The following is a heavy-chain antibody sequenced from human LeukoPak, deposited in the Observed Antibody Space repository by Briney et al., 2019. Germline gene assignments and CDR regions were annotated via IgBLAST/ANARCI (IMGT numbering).Heavy chain of an antibody. Sequence: GGSLRLSCAASGFTFSNYAMNWVRQAPGKGLEWVSYISSSGSTIYYADSVKGRFTISRDNAKNSLYLQMNSLRAEDTAVYYCARDGVAAAANYYGMDVWGQGTTVTVSS. D-gene: IGHD6-13*01. J-gene: IGHJ6*02. V-gene: IGHV3-48*03. CDR2: ISSSGSTI. CDR1: GFTFSNYA. CDR3: ARDGVAAAANYYGMDV.